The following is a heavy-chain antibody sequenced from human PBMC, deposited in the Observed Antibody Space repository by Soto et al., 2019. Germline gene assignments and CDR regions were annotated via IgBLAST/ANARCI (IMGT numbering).Heavy chain of an antibody. J-gene: IGHJ4*02. V-gene: IGHV2-5*02. CDR3: AHIRHDYSNYVSPYYFDY. CDR1: GFSLSTRGVG. CDR2: IYWDDDK. D-gene: IGHD4-4*01. Sequence: QITLKETGPTLVKPTQTLTPTCTFAGFSLSTRGVGGGWIRQPPGKAQAGIALIYWDDDKRYSPSLKSRLTITKDTSKNQVVLTMTNMDPVDTATYYCAHIRHDYSNYVSPYYFDYWGQGTLVTVSS.